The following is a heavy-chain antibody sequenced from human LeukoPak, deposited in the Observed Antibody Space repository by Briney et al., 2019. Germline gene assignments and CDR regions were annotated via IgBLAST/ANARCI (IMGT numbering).Heavy chain of an antibody. J-gene: IGHJ2*01. V-gene: IGHV4-30-4*01. D-gene: IGHD6-6*01. Sequence: SETLSLTCTVSGGPISSGDYYWNWIRQPPGKGLEWIGYIYYSGSTYYNPSLKSRVTISVDTSKNQFSLKLSSVTAADTAVYYCAREVWSIAARPDYWYFDLWGRGTLVTVSS. CDR1: GGPISSGDYY. CDR2: IYYSGST. CDR3: AREVWSIAARPDYWYFDL.